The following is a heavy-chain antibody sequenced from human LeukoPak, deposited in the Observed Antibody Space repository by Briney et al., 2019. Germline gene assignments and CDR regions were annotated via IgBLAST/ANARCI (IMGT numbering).Heavy chain of an antibody. CDR2: INPNSGGT. V-gene: IGHV1-2*02. CDR1: GYTFTGYY. D-gene: IGHD3-22*01. CDR3: ARIHDLVVKGGWSKEDY. Sequence: ASVKVSCKASGYTFTGYYMHWVRQAPGQGLEWMGWINPNSGGTNYAQKFQGRVTMTRDTSISTAYMELSRLRSDDTAVYYCARIHDLVVKGGWSKEDYWGQGTLVTVSS. J-gene: IGHJ4*02.